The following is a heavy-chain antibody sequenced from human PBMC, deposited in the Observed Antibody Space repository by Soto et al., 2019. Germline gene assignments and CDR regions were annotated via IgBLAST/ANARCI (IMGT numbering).Heavy chain of an antibody. J-gene: IGHJ4*02. CDR1: GDSFSSNSAA. CDR3: ATWRFDY. CDR2: TYYRSKWYN. V-gene: IGHV6-1*01. Sequence: SQTLSLTCAIPGDSFSSNSAAWNWIRHSPSRGLEWLGRTYYRSKWYNDYAVSMRSRITINPDTTKNQFYLQLNSATTEDTAVYYCATWRFDYWGQGTLVTVSS.